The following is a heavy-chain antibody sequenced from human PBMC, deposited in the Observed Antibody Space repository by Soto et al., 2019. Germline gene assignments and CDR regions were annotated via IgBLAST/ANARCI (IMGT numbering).Heavy chain of an antibody. J-gene: IGHJ3*02. V-gene: IGHV3-66*01. CDR3: ARDSPIAVAATSDAFDI. D-gene: IGHD2-15*01. CDR2: IYSGGST. CDR1: GFTVSSNY. Sequence: GGSLRLSCAASGFTVSSNYMSWVRQAPGKGLEWVSVIYSGGSTYYADSVKDRFTISRDNSKNTLYLQMNSLRAEDTAVYYCARDSPIAVAATSDAFDIWGQGTMVTVSS.